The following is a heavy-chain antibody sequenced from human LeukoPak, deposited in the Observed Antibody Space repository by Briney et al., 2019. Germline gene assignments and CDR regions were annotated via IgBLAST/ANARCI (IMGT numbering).Heavy chain of an antibody. D-gene: IGHD4-11*01. CDR1: GFSVSSNY. J-gene: IGHJ4*02. Sequence: PGGSLRLSCAASGFSVSSNYMSWVRQAPGKGLDWVSAINSDGSTYYADSVKGRFTISRDSSKNTLYLQMNSLRAEDTAVYYCARDPYSNYFDYWGQGTLVTVSS. CDR2: INSDGST. CDR3: ARDPYSNYFDY. V-gene: IGHV3-66*01.